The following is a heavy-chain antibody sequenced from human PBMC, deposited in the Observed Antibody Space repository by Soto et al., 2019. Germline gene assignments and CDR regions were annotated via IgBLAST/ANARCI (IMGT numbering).Heavy chain of an antibody. CDR3: AHSLRGGYHVECFDY. D-gene: IGHD1-26*01. Sequence: QITLKESGPTLVKPTQTLTLTCTFSGFSLSTSGVGVGWIRQPPGKALEWLVLIYGDDDKRYSPSLKCRLTHTKDSSKTQAVVKMLNMDPVDTATSYCAHSLRGGYHVECFDYWGQGTVVTVSS. V-gene: IGHV2-5*02. J-gene: IGHJ4*02. CDR1: GFSLSTSGVG. CDR2: IYGDDDK.